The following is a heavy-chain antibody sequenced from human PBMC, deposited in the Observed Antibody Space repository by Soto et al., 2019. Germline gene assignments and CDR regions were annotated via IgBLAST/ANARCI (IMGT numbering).Heavy chain of an antibody. D-gene: IGHD3-10*01. CDR1: GYTFTSYG. CDR3: ARDVTLLLWFGDLLHAPPDYYYGMDV. J-gene: IGHJ6*02. V-gene: IGHV1-18*01. Sequence: QIQLVQSGAEVKKPGASVKVSCKASGYTFTSYGISWVRQAPGQGLEWMGWISANNGKTKYAQMFQGRVIMTTDTSTSTAYMELRSLKSADTAVYYCARDVTLLLWFGDLLHAPPDYYYGMDVWGQGTTVTVSS. CDR2: ISANNGKT.